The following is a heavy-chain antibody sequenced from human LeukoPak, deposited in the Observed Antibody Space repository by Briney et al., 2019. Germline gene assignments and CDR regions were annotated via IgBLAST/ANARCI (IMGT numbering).Heavy chain of an antibody. J-gene: IGHJ3*02. CDR3: AKEGDYYGSGSYRDGFDI. D-gene: IGHD3-10*01. CDR1: GFTFSSYA. V-gene: IGHV3-30*02. CDR2: IRYDGINK. Sequence: GGSLRLSCAASGFTFSSYAMHWVRQAPGKGLEWGACIRYDGINKYYADSVKGRFTISRDSFKNTLYLQMTPLRPEDTAVYYCAKEGDYYGSGSYRDGFDIWGQGTRATVSS.